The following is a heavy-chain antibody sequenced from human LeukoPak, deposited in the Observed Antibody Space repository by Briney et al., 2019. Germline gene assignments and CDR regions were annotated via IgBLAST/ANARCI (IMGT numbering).Heavy chain of an antibody. CDR2: ISGSGAST. V-gene: IGHV3-23*01. D-gene: IGHD4-17*01. CDR1: GFTFGSYA. J-gene: IGHJ3*02. Sequence: GGSLRLSCAASGFTFGSYAMTWVRQGPGKGLEWVSTISGSGASTNYADSVKGRFTISRDNSKNTVYLQMNNLRAEDTAVYYCAKGGSYGDYVRVYDASDIWGRGTMVTVSS. CDR3: AKGGSYGDYVRVYDASDI.